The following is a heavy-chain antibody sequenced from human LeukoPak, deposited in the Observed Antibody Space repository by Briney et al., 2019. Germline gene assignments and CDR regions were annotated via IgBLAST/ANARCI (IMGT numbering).Heavy chain of an antibody. D-gene: IGHD1-26*01. Sequence: SETLSLTCTVSGGSISSYYWSWIRQPPGKGLEWIGYIYYSGSTNYNPSLKSRVTISVDTSKNQFSLKLSSVTAADTAVYYCARLSPEVGATTPVDYWGQGTLVTVSS. CDR1: GGSISSYY. CDR2: IYYSGST. V-gene: IGHV4-59*08. J-gene: IGHJ4*02. CDR3: ARLSPEVGATTPVDY.